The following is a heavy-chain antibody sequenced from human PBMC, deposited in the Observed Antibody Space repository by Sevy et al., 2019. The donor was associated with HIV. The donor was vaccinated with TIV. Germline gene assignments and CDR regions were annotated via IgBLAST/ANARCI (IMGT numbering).Heavy chain of an antibody. J-gene: IGHJ6*02. CDR3: AKVGNIVVIPAAIYYYYALDV. CDR1: GFTFSNYA. D-gene: IGHD2-2*01. CDR2: ITGGGGSA. Sequence: GGSLRLSCETSGFTFSNYAMSWVRHAPGKGLEWVSAITGGGGSAYYADSVKGRFTIPSDNSKNTLYLQMNSLRVEDTAIYYCAKVGNIVVIPAAIYYYYALDVWGQGTPVTVSS. V-gene: IGHV3-23*01.